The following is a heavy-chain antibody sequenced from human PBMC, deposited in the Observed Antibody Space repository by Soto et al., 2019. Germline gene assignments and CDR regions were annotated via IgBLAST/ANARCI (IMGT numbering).Heavy chain of an antibody. CDR1: GGSIRSYY. Sequence: QVQLQESGPGLVKPSETLSLTCTVSGGSIRSYYWSWIRQPPGKGLEWIGYIYYSGSTNYNPSLKSRVTISVDTSKNQFSLKLSSVTAADTDVYYCARVWGGAFDIWGQGTMVTVSS. D-gene: IGHD3-10*01. CDR3: ARVWGGAFDI. V-gene: IGHV4-59*01. J-gene: IGHJ3*02. CDR2: IYYSGST.